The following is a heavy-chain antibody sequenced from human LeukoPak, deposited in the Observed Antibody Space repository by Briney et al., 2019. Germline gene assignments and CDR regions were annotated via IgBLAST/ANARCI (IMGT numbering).Heavy chain of an antibody. V-gene: IGHV3-21*06. CDR3: ARDGGSPPNCLGN. D-gene: IGHD3-16*01. J-gene: IGHJ4*02. CDR2: ITRSNYI. CDR1: GFTFSSYS. Sequence: PGGSLRLSCAASGFTFSSYSMNWVRQAPGKGLEWVSSITRSNYIYYADSVKGRFTISRDNAKNSLYLQMNSLRAEDTAVYYCARDGGSPPNCLGNWGQGTLVTVSS.